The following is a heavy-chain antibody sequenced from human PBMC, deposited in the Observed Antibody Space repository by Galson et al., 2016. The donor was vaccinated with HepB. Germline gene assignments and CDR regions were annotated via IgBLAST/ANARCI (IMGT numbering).Heavy chain of an antibody. CDR3: AREDDNCGADCFPFDY. J-gene: IGHJ4*02. CDR1: GFIFTTYG. V-gene: IGHV3-33*01. Sequence: SLRLSCAASGFIFTTYGMHWVRQAPGKGLEWVAGIWYNGSKKYYADSVKGRFTISRDNSKYTLYLQMNSLRAEDTAVYYCAREDDNCGADCFPFDYWGQGTLVTVSS. CDR2: IWYNGSKK. D-gene: IGHD2-21*02.